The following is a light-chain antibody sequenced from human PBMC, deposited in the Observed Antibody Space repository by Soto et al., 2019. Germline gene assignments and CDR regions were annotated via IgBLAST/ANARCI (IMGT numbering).Light chain of an antibody. Sequence: QSALTQPPSASGSPGQSVTISCTGTSSDVGGYNYVSWYQQHPGKAPKLMIYEVSKRPSGVPGRFSGSKSGNTASLTVSGLRAEDEADYYCSSYAGSKGVFGTGTKVTVL. J-gene: IGLJ1*01. V-gene: IGLV2-8*01. CDR1: SSDVGGYNY. CDR3: SSYAGSKGV. CDR2: EVS.